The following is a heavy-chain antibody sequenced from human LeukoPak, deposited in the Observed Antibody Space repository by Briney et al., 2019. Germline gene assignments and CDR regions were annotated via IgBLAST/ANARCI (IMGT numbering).Heavy chain of an antibody. V-gene: IGHV1-18*01. J-gene: IGHJ5*02. CDR3: ARDRGLYSSGWYSWFDP. D-gene: IGHD6-19*01. CDR1: GYTFTSYG. CDR2: ISAYNGNT. Sequence: ASVKVSCKASGYTFTSYGISWVRQAPGQGLEWMGWISAYNGNTNYVHKLQGRVTMTTDTSTSIAYMELRSLRSDDTAVYYCARDRGLYSSGWYSWFDPWGQGTLVTVSS.